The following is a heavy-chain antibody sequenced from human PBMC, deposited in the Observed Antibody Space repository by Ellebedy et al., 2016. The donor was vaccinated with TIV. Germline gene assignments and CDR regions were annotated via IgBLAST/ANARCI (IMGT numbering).Heavy chain of an antibody. D-gene: IGHD4/OR15-4a*01. V-gene: IGHV3-21*01. CDR3: ARVYGDYRMDV. CDR1: GFTFSSYS. Sequence: GGSLRLSCAASGFTFSSYSMNWVRQAPGKGLEWVSSISSSSGYRYYADSVKGRFTIPRDNAKNSLYLQMNSLRAEDTAVYYCARVYGDYRMDVWGQGTTVTVSS. J-gene: IGHJ6*02. CDR2: ISSSSGYR.